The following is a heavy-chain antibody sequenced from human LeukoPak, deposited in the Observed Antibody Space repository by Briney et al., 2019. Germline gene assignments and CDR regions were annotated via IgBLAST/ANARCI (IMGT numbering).Heavy chain of an antibody. Sequence: KPSETLSLTCAVYGGSFSGYYWSWIRQPPGKGLEWIGEINHSGSTNYNPSLKSRVTISVDTSKNQFSLKLSSVTAADTAVYYCARGISNWIYVLRPYYYYYMDVWGKGTTVTVSS. CDR1: GGSFSGYY. V-gene: IGHV4-34*01. D-gene: IGHD1-7*01. J-gene: IGHJ6*03. CDR3: ARGISNWIYVLRPYYYYYMDV. CDR2: INHSGST.